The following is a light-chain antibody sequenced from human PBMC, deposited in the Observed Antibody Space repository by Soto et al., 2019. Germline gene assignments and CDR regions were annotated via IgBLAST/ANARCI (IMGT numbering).Light chain of an antibody. V-gene: IGKV3-15*01. CDR1: QSVSSN. CDR3: QQYNNWPQT. CDR2: GAS. Sequence: EIVMTQSPAPLSVSPGERATLSCRASQSVSSNLAWYQQKPGQAPRLLIYGASTRATGIPARFSGSGSGTEFTLTISSLQSEDCAVYYCQQYNNWPQTFGQGTKLEIK. J-gene: IGKJ2*01.